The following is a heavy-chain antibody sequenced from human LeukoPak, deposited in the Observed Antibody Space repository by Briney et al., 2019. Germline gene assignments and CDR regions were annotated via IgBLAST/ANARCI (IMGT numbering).Heavy chain of an antibody. J-gene: IGHJ5*02. CDR2: IYYSGST. D-gene: IGHD7-27*01. CDR3: ARHYSITGGRLSGYWLDP. V-gene: IGHV4-31*03. Sequence: SQTLSLTCTVSGGSISSGGYYWSWIRQHPGKGLEWIGYIYYSGSTYYNPSLKSRVTISVDTSKNQVSLKLSSVTAADTAVYYCARHYSITGGRLSGYWLDPWGQGTLVTVSS. CDR1: GGSISSGGYY.